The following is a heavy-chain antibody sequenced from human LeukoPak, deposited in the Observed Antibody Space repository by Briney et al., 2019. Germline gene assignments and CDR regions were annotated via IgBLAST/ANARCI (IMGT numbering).Heavy chain of an antibody. J-gene: IGHJ5*02. V-gene: IGHV1-2*02. CDR2: INPNSGGT. D-gene: IGHD6-19*01. Sequence: ASVKVSCKASGYTFTGYYMHWVRQAPGQGLAWMGWINPNSGGTNYAQKFQGRVTMTRDTSISTAYMELSRLRSDDTAVYYCAASVAGNNWFDPWGQGTLVTVSS. CDR1: GYTFTGYY. CDR3: AASVAGNNWFDP.